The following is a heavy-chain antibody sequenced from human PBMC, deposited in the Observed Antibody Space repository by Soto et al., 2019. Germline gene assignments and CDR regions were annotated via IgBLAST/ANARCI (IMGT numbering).Heavy chain of an antibody. CDR1: GFTFSSYW. J-gene: IGHJ4*02. CDR3: ARVPITMVRGVIINFADY. D-gene: IGHD3-10*01. CDR2: IKQDGSEK. Sequence: GGSLRLSCAASGFTFSSYWMSWVRQAPGKGLEWVANIKQDGSEKYYVDSVKGRFTISRDNAKNSLYLQMNSLRAEDTAVYYCARVPITMVRGVIINFADYWGQGTLVTVSS. V-gene: IGHV3-7*01.